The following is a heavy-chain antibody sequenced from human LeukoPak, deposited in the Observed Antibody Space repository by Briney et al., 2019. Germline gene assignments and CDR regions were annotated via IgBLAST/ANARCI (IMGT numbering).Heavy chain of an antibody. Sequence: PGGSLRLSCAASVLSFRSYAMSWVRQASGKGLEWVSGISGSGCSTEYADSVKGRFTISRDNSKNRFYLQMNSLSADDTAVYYCAIIGGYWAWANWGQGTLVTVSS. CDR3: AIIGGYWAWAN. CDR1: VLSFRSYA. D-gene: IGHD1-26*01. CDR2: ISGSGCST. J-gene: IGHJ4*02. V-gene: IGHV3-23*01.